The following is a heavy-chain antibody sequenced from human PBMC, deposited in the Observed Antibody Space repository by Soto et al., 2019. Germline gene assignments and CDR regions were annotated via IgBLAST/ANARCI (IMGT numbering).Heavy chain of an antibody. CDR1: GGSISSYS. Sequence: SETLSLSCTVSGGSISSYSWSWIRQPPGQGLEWIGYIYDSGSTQYNPSLKSRVTISVDTSKNQFSLKLSSVTAADTAVYYCARDTTWYSWHDDYWGLGTLVTVSS. CDR3: ARDTTWYSWHDDY. V-gene: IGHV4-59*12. J-gene: IGHJ4*02. CDR2: IYDSGST. D-gene: IGHD1-20*01.